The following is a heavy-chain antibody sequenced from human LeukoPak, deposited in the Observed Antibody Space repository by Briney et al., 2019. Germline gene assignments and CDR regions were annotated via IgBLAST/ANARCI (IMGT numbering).Heavy chain of an antibody. D-gene: IGHD6-19*01. CDR2: ISGSGDRT. J-gene: IGHJ4*02. CDR3: AITAPKTVAAYYLDY. Sequence: GGSLRLSCAASGFTFSSYAMSWVRQAPGKGLEWVSTISGSGDRTYYADSVKGRFTISRDNSKNTLYLQMNSLRVEDTAVYYCAITAPKTVAAYYLDYWGQGTLVTVSS. V-gene: IGHV3-23*01. CDR1: GFTFSSYA.